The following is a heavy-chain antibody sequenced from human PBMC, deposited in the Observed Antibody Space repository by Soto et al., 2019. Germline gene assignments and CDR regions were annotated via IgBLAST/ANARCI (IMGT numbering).Heavy chain of an antibody. Sequence: QVQLVQSGAEVKKPGSSVKVSCKASGGTFSSYTISWVRQAPGQGLEWMGRIIPILGIANYAQKFQGRVTITAEKSTSTAYMELSSLISEDTAVYYCARDRGRYDSSGYYRNWFDPWGQGTLVTVSS. CDR3: ARDRGRYDSSGYYRNWFDP. D-gene: IGHD3-22*01. V-gene: IGHV1-69*08. J-gene: IGHJ5*02. CDR2: IIPILGIA. CDR1: GGTFSSYT.